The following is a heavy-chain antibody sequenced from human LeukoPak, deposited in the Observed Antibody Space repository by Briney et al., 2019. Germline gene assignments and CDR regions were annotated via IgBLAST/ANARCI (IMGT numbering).Heavy chain of an antibody. Sequence: SETLSLTCTVSGGSIRSYYWSWIRQPPGKGLEWIGYIYYSGSTNYNPSLKSRVTISVDTSKNQFSLKLSSVTAADTAVYYCARDEKDYYDSSGYYYFAFDIWGQGTMVNVSS. D-gene: IGHD3-22*01. J-gene: IGHJ3*02. CDR3: ARDEKDYYDSSGYYYFAFDI. CDR1: GGSIRSYY. CDR2: IYYSGST. V-gene: IGHV4-59*01.